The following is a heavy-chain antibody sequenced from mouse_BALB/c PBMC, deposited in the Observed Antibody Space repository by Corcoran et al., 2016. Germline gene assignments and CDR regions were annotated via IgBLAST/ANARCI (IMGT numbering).Heavy chain of an antibody. CDR2: INPSSGYT. Sequence: QVQLQQSGAELARPGASVKMSCKASGYTFTSYTMHWVKQRPGQGLEWIGYINPSSGYTNSNQKFKDKTTLTADKSSSTAYMQLSSLTSEDSAVYYCAREGLRRYYFDDWGQGTTFTVSS. J-gene: IGHJ2*01. D-gene: IGHD2-4*01. V-gene: IGHV1-4*01. CDR3: AREGLRRYYFDD. CDR1: GYTFTSYT.